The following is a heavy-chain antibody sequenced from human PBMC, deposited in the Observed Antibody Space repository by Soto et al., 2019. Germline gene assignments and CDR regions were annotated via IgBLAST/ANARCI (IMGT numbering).Heavy chain of an antibody. V-gene: IGHV3-21*01. CDR2: ISSSSSYI. CDR3: ARLVSQRAFDV. Sequence: PGGSLRLSCAASGFTFSSYSMNWVRQAPGKGLEWVSSISSSSSYIYYADSVKGRFTISRDNAKNSLYLQMNSLRAEYTAVYYCARLVSQRAFDVWGQGTMVTVSS. D-gene: IGHD1-26*01. CDR1: GFTFSSYS. J-gene: IGHJ3*01.